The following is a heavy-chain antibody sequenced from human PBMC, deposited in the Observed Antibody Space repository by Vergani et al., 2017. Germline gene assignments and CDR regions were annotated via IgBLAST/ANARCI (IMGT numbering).Heavy chain of an antibody. J-gene: IGHJ3*02. Sequence: EVQLVESGGGLVQPGGSLRLSCAASGFTVSSNYMSWVRQAPGKGLEWVSVIYSGGSTYYADSVKGRFTISRDIFKNTLFLHMNSLRPEDTAVYYCAKVGRSEVAGTFGAFDIWGQGTMVTVSS. CDR1: GFTVSSNY. V-gene: IGHV3-66*01. CDR2: IYSGGST. D-gene: IGHD6-19*01. CDR3: AKVGRSEVAGTFGAFDI.